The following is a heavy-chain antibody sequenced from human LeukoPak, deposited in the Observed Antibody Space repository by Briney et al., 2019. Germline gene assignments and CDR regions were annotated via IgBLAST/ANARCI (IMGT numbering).Heavy chain of an antibody. V-gene: IGHV6-1*01. CDR2: TYYRSRWGN. CDR1: GDSVSNNIAT. CDR3: VRDSDDYYWALDF. D-gene: IGHD3-10*01. J-gene: IGHJ4*02. Sequence: SQTLSLTCAISGDSVSNNIATWNWVRQSPSRGLEWLGRTYYRSRWGNDYAISVKGRITINPDTSRNQFPPQLNSVTPEDPALYYCVRDSDDYYWALDFWRQGTPVTVSS.